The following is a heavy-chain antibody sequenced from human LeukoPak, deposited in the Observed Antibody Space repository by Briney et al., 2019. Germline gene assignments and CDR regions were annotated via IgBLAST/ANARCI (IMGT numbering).Heavy chain of an antibody. D-gene: IGHD3-22*01. CDR1: GFTFSDYY. Sequence: KPGGSLRLSCAASGFTFSDYYMTWIRQAPGKGLEWVSYISGSGSTTYYADSVKGRFTISRDNAKNSLYLQMNSLRAEDTAVYYCARVANYYDSSGPGYWGQGTLVTVSS. V-gene: IGHV3-11*01. CDR2: ISGSGSTT. CDR3: ARVANYYDSSGPGY. J-gene: IGHJ4*02.